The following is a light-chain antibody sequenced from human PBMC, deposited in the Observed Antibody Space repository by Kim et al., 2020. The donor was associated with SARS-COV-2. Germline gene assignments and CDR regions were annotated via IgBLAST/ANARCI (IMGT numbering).Light chain of an antibody. CDR3: QVWDSSTAV. Sequence: SVALGQTARVTCGGNNIGSKNVHWYQQKPGQAPVLVIYRDSNRPSGIPERFSGSNSGNTATLTISRAQAGDEAGYYCQVWDSSTAVFGGGTQLTVL. V-gene: IGLV3-9*01. J-gene: IGLJ2*01. CDR2: RDS. CDR1: NIGSKN.